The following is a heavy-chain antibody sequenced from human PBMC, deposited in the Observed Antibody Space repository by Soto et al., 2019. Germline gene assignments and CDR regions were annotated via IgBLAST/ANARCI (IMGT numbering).Heavy chain of an antibody. J-gene: IGHJ3*01. V-gene: IGHV3-53*01. CDR3: ARDRSDSSRADSFDV. CDR2: IYRGVAT. CDR1: GFNASNNY. Sequence: GGSLRLSCAVSGFNASNNYMSWVRQAPGKGLEWVSVIYRGVATYYADSVRGRFTISRDTSKNTVYLQMNSLRAEDTAVYYCARDRSDSSRADSFDVWGQGTMVTVSS. D-gene: IGHD6-25*01.